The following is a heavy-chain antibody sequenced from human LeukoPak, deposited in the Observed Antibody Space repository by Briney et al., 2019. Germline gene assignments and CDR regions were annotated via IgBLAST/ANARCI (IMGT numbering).Heavy chain of an antibody. CDR1: GFKFDDFA. CDR3: AKDILLSGFSFFDS. V-gene: IGHV3-9*01. CDR2: ISWHSVNI. D-gene: IGHD3-3*02. J-gene: IGHJ4*02. Sequence: PGGSLRLSCAASGFKFDDFAMHWVRQVPGKGLEWVAGISWHSVNIDYADSVKGRFTISRDNAKTSLYLQMKSLKTEDTAFYYCAKDILLSGFSFFDSWGRGTLVTVSS.